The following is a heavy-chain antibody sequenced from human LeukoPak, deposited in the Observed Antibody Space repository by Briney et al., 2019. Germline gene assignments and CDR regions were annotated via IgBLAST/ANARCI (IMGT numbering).Heavy chain of an antibody. J-gene: IGHJ4*02. D-gene: IGHD2-21*02. CDR3: ARGSNVVVTFDY. V-gene: IGHV1-69*10. CDR2: IILILGIA. CDR1: GYTFTGYY. Sequence: GASVKVSCKASGYTFTGYYMHWVRQAPGQGLEWMGGIILILGIANYAQKFQGRVTITADKSTSTAYMELSSLRSEDTAVYYCARGSNVVVTFDYWGQGTLVTVSS.